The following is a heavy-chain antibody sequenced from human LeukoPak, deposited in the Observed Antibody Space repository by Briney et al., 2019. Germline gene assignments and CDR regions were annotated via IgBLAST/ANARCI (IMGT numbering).Heavy chain of an antibody. Sequence: ASVKVSCKASGYTFTSYDINWVRQATGQGLEWMGWMNPNSGNTGYAQKFQGRVTITRNTSISTAYMELSSLRSEDTAVYYCARAYSSGWYVYYYYYMDVWGKGTTVTVSS. V-gene: IGHV1-8*03. D-gene: IGHD6-19*01. CDR3: ARAYSSGWYVYYYYYMDV. J-gene: IGHJ6*03. CDR2: MNPNSGNT. CDR1: GYTFTSYD.